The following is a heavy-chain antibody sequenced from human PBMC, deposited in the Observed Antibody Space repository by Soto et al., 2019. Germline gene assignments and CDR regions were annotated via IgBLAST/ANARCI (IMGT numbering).Heavy chain of an antibody. Sequence: SETLSLTCTVSGGSISRGGYYGSWIRQHPGKGLEWIGYIYYSGSTYYNPSLKSRVTISVDTSKNQFSLKLSSVPAADTAVYYCARLYCSSTSCYDVDWYDPWGQGTLVTVSS. J-gene: IGHJ5*02. D-gene: IGHD2-2*01. CDR2: IYYSGST. CDR3: ARLYCSSTSCYDVDWYDP. V-gene: IGHV4-31*03. CDR1: GGSISRGGYY.